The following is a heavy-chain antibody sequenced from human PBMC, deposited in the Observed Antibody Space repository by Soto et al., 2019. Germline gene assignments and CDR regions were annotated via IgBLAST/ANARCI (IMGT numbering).Heavy chain of an antibody. CDR2: TTKTGSTS. Sequence: QVQLVESGGDLVKPGGSLRLSCAASGFTFSDYFMSWIRQSPGKGLEWVSYTTKTGSTSNHADSVKGRFTMSRDNAKNSLYLPLTSLRALGTGIDYCAREISGHYSTFDLWGRATMVTVSS. J-gene: IGHJ3*01. CDR3: AREISGHYSTFDL. D-gene: IGHD2-15*01. CDR1: GFTFSDYF. V-gene: IGHV3-11*01.